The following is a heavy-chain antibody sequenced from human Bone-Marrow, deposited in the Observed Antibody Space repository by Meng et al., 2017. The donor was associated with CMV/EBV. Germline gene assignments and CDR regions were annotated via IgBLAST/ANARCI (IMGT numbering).Heavy chain of an antibody. V-gene: IGHV4-61*01. CDR2: IFHSGNT. J-gene: IGHJ4*02. D-gene: IGHD3-10*01. CDR1: GGSVSRDIYY. Sequence: GSLRLSCTVSGGSVSRDIYYWNWIRQPPGKGLEWIGYIFHSGNTNYNPSLRSRVAISVDTPKNQFSLRLRSVTTADTAVYYCATRERGGLYYWGQGTLVTVSS. CDR3: ATRERGGLYY.